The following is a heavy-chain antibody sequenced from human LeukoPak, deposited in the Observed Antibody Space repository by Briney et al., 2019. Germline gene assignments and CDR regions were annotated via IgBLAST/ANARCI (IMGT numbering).Heavy chain of an antibody. CDR1: GFTFDDYG. CDR2: INWNGGST. CDR3: ARDFVVVPAAMSNYYYYYMDV. Sequence: GGSLRLSCAASGFTFDDYGMSWVRQAPGKGLEWVSGINWNGGSTGYADSVKGRFTISRDNAKNSLYLQMNSLRAEDTALYYCARDFVVVPAAMSNYYYYYMDVWGKGTTVTVSS. J-gene: IGHJ6*03. V-gene: IGHV3-20*04. D-gene: IGHD2-2*01.